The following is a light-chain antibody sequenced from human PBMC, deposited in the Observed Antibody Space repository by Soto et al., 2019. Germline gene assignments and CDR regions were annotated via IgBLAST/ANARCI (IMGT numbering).Light chain of an antibody. CDR1: QSVPSTY. J-gene: IGKJ5*01. Sequence: EIVLTQSPGTLSLSPGERATLSCRASQSVPSTYLAWYQQRPGQAPRLLIYGVSTRAPGIPDRFSGSGSGTDFTLTISSLQSEDFAVYYCQQYSNWPPITFGQGTRLEIK. V-gene: IGKV3-20*01. CDR3: QQYSNWPPIT. CDR2: GVS.